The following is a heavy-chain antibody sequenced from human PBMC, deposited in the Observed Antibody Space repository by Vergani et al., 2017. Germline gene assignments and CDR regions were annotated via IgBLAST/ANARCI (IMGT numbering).Heavy chain of an antibody. V-gene: IGHV3-48*03. CDR3: AGGEAYYYDSSGYDY. D-gene: IGHD3-22*01. J-gene: IGHJ4*02. Sequence: EVQLVESGGGLVQPGGSLRLSCAASGFTFSSYEMNWVRQAPGKGLEWVSYISSSGSTIYYADSVKGRFTISRDNAKNSLYLQMNSLRAEDTAVYYCAGGEAYYYDSSGYDYWGQGTLVTVSS. CDR2: ISSSGSTI. CDR1: GFTFSSYE.